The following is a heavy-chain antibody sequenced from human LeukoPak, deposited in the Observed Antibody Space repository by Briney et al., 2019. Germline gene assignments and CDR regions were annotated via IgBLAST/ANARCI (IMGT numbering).Heavy chain of an antibody. CDR1: GGSISWSSYY. Sequence: SETLSLTCTVSGGSISWSSYYWGWIRQPPGKGLEWIGYIYYSGSTYYNPSLKSRVTISVDTSKNQFSLKLSSVTAADTAVYYCARVDDILTGYSPPAEYFQHWGQGTLVTVSS. D-gene: IGHD3-9*01. V-gene: IGHV4-30-4*08. CDR3: ARVDDILTGYSPPAEYFQH. J-gene: IGHJ1*01. CDR2: IYYSGST.